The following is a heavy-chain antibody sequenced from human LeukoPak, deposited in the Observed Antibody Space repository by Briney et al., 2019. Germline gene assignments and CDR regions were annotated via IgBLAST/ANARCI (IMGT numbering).Heavy chain of an antibody. Sequence: PSQTLSLTCTVSGGSVTSGSYYWSWIRQPPGKGLEWIGRIYTSGSTNYNPSLKSRVTISVDTSKNQFSLKLSSVTAADTAVYYCARNTYYYDSSGYYDNAFDMWGQGTKVTVSS. V-gene: IGHV4-61*02. J-gene: IGHJ3*02. CDR2: IYTSGST. CDR3: ARNTYYYDSSGYYDNAFDM. CDR1: GGSVTSGSYY. D-gene: IGHD3-22*01.